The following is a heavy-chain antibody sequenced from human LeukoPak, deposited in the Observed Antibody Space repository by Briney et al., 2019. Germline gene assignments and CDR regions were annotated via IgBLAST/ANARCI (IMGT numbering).Heavy chain of an antibody. Sequence: ASVKVSCKPSGYTLTSHGIRWGLHAPAPRHESMGWISAYNGNTHYAQKLQGRVTMTTDTSTSTAYMELRSLRSDDTAVYYCARDWVSVWYYYDSSGYYYGYFDYWGQGTLVTVSS. CDR2: ISAYNGNT. J-gene: IGHJ4*02. CDR3: ARDWVSVWYYYDSSGYYYGYFDY. CDR1: GYTLTSHG. D-gene: IGHD3-22*01. V-gene: IGHV1-18*01.